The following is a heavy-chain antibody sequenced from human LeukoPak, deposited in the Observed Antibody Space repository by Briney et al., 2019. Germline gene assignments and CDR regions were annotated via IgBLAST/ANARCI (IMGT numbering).Heavy chain of an antibody. J-gene: IGHJ3*02. D-gene: IGHD3-10*01. CDR2: IRYDGSNK. CDR3: AKDGRQRKTYFYGSGSANAFDI. CDR1: GFTFISYG. V-gene: IGHV3-30*02. Sequence: GGSLRLSCAASGFTFISYGMHWVRQAPGKGLEWVTFIRYDGSNKYYADSVKGRFTISRDNSKNTLYLQMNSLRAEDTAVYYCAKDGRQRKTYFYGSGSANAFDIWGQGTMVTVSS.